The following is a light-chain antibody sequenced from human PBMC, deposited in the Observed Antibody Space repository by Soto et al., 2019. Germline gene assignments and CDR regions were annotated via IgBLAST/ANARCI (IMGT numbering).Light chain of an antibody. J-gene: IGKJ1*01. V-gene: IGKV3-20*01. Sequence: EIVLTQSPGTLSLSPGERATLSCRASQSLDSNYLAWYQQKPGQAPRLLIYGASSRAPGIPDRFSGSGSGTVFTLTISRLEPEDFAMYHCQRYGGSPGTFVQGTQVEIK. CDR2: GAS. CDR3: QRYGGSPGT. CDR1: QSLDSNY.